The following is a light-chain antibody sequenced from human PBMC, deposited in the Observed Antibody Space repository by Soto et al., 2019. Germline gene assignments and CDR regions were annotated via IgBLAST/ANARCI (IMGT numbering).Light chain of an antibody. Sequence: EIVLTQSPGTLSLSPGERATLSCRASQSVSSNFLAWYQQKPGQAPRLLIFGASSRTTGIQDRFSGSGSGKAFTLTISRLEPEDFAVYYCQQYGSSPTFGQGTKVEIK. CDR1: QSVSSNF. J-gene: IGKJ1*01. CDR2: GAS. CDR3: QQYGSSPT. V-gene: IGKV3-20*01.